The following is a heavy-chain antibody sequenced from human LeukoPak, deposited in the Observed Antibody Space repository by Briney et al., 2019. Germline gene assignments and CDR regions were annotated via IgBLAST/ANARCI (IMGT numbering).Heavy chain of an antibody. V-gene: IGHV4-59*12. Sequence: SETLSLTCTVSGGSISSYYWSWIRQPPGKGLEWIGYIYYSGSTNYNPSLKSRVTISVDTSKNPFSLKLSSVTAADTAVYYCARVKGRVGATPIPDYWGQGTLVTVSS. CDR1: GGSISSYY. J-gene: IGHJ4*02. CDR3: ARVKGRVGATPIPDY. D-gene: IGHD1-26*01. CDR2: IYYSGST.